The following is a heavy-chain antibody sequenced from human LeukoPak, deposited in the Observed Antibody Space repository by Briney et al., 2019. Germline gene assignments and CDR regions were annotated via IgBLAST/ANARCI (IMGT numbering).Heavy chain of an antibody. CDR3: ARVTYYYDSSGYSLDY. CDR1: GGTFSSYA. V-gene: IGHV1-18*01. CDR2: ISAYNGNT. J-gene: IGHJ4*02. D-gene: IGHD3-22*01. Sequence: ASVTVSCKASGGTFSSYAISWVRQAPGQGLEWMGWISAYNGNTNYAQKLQGRVTMTTDTSTSTAYMELRSLRSDDTAVYYCARVTYYYDSSGYSLDYWGQGTLVTVSS.